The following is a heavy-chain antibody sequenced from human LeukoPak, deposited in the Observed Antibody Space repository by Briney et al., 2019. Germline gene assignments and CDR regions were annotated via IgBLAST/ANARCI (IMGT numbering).Heavy chain of an antibody. CDR2: IYYSGNT. D-gene: IGHD6-19*01. V-gene: IGHV4-59*01. J-gene: IGHJ4*02. CDR3: ARALSRDGPVAPGY. CDR1: GDSISSYF. Sequence: SETLSLTCTVSGDSISSYFWNWIRQPPGKGLEWIGYIYYSGNTNYNPSLKSRVTISVDTSKNQFSLKLTPVTAADTAVYYCARALSRDGPVAPGYWGQGNLVTVSS.